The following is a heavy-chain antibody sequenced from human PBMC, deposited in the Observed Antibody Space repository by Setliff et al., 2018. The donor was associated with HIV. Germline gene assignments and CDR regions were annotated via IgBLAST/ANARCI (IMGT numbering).Heavy chain of an antibody. CDR3: ARPVGGTGFDP. D-gene: IGHD1-26*01. J-gene: IGHJ5*02. Sequence: SVKVSCKASGGTFSSYAISWVRQAPGQGLEWMGGIIPMFGAANYAQKFQGRVTITTDASTSAAYMELSSLRSEDTAVYYCARPVGGTGFDPWGQGTLVTVSS. V-gene: IGHV1-69*05. CDR2: IIPMFGAA. CDR1: GGTFSSYA.